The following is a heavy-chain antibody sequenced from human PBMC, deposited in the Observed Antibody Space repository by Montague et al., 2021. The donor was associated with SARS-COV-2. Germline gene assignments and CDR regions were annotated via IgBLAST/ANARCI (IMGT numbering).Heavy chain of an antibody. CDR1: GFSLSTNGVG. V-gene: IGHV2-5*02. CDR3: AHRREGATLITEWFDP. CDR2: IYWDGDK. J-gene: IGHJ5*02. Sequence: PPLVKPTQTLTLTCTFSGFSLSTNGVGVGWIRQPPGKALEWLALIYWDGDKRYSPSLMSRLTISRGTPKNQVVLTMTNMNPVDTATYYCAHRREGATLITEWFDPWGQGTMVTVSS. D-gene: IGHD3-16*01.